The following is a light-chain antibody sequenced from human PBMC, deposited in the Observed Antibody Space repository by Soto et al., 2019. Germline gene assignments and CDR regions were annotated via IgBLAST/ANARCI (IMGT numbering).Light chain of an antibody. Sequence: QSVLTQPASVSGSPGQSIAISCTGTSSDVGGYEYVSWYQQHPDKAPKIMIYDVSNRPSGVSNRFSGSKSGNTASLTISGLQAEDEADYYCSSYTSSSTYVFGTGTKAPS. CDR3: SSYTSSSTYV. CDR1: SSDVGGYEY. CDR2: DVS. V-gene: IGLV2-14*01. J-gene: IGLJ1*01.